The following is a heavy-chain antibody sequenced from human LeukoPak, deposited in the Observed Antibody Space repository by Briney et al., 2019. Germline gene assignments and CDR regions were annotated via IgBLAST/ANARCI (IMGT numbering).Heavy chain of an antibody. D-gene: IGHD3-22*01. V-gene: IGHV3-21*01. CDR1: GFTFSSYS. CDR2: ISSSSSYI. Sequence: KSGGSLRLSCAASGFTFSSYSMNWVRQAPGKGLEWVSSISSSSSYIYYADSVKGRFTISRDNAKNSLYLQMNSLRAEDTAVYYCASGTYYYDSSGNTGGDYWGQGTLVTVSS. CDR3: ASGTYYYDSSGNTGGDY. J-gene: IGHJ4*02.